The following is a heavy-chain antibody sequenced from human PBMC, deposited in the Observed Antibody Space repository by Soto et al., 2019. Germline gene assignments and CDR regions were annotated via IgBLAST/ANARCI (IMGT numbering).Heavy chain of an antibody. V-gene: IGHV3-7*01. Sequence: EVQLVESGGGLVQPGGSLRLSCAASGFTFSSYWMSWVRQAPGKGLEWVANIKQDGSEKYYVDSVKGRFTISRDNAKNSLYLKMNSLRAEDTAVYYCARDSRGYSSGWGDYWGQGTLVTVSS. CDR1: GFTFSSYW. CDR2: IKQDGSEK. CDR3: ARDSRGYSSGWGDY. J-gene: IGHJ4*02. D-gene: IGHD6-19*01.